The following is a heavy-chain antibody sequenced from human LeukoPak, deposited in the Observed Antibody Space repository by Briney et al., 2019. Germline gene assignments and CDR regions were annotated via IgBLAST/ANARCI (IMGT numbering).Heavy chain of an antibody. CDR1: GFTFSSFA. CDR3: ARDVESGSYFRPVYYYGMDV. CDR2: ISYDGSNK. D-gene: IGHD1-26*01. J-gene: IGHJ6*02. Sequence: GGSLRLSCAASGFTFSSFAMHWVRQAPGKGLEWVAVISYDGSNKYYADSVKGRFTISRDNSKNTLYLQMNSLRAEDTAVYYCARDVESGSYFRPVYYYGMDVWGQGTTVTVSS. V-gene: IGHV3-30-3*01.